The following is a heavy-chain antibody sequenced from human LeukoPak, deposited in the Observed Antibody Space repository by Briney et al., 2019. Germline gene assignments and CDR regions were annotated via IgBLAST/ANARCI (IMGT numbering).Heavy chain of an antibody. CDR3: AKLDPRGNGNNLDAFDI. CDR2: IRGSGANT. Sequence: PGGSLRLSCAASGFTFNVYAMGWVRQAPGKGLEWVSGIRGSGANTYYADSVKGRFTISRDNSKNTVYLQMNSLTAEDTAVYYCAKLDPRGNGNNLDAFDIWGQGTMVTVSS. D-gene: IGHD1-1*01. V-gene: IGHV3-23*01. CDR1: GFTFNVYA. J-gene: IGHJ3*02.